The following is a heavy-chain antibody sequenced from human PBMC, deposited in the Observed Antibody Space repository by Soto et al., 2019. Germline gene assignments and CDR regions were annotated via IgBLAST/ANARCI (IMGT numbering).Heavy chain of an antibody. CDR3: ARPPGSGTLFAN. Sequence: GESLKISCQGSGYSFTNSWIGWVRQVPGRGLEWVGTIYPEYSDIRYRPSFQGRVTISADKSVNTAYLQWSSLRASDTAIYYCARPPGSGTLFANWGQGTPVTVSS. J-gene: IGHJ4*02. CDR1: GYSFTNSW. CDR2: IYPEYSDI. D-gene: IGHD2-15*01. V-gene: IGHV5-51*01.